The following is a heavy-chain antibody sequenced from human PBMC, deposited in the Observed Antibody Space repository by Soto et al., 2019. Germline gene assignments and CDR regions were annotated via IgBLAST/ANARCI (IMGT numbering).Heavy chain of an antibody. CDR1: GYSFTSYW. Sequence: GESLKISCKGSGYSFTSYWIGWVRQMPGRGLEWMGTVYAGDSDSRLSPAFQGQVTMSADKSIDIAYLLWSSLKASDSAIYYCARLGPHAAPDTAGYWFGLDVWGQGTTVTVSS. V-gene: IGHV5-51*01. J-gene: IGHJ6*02. CDR2: VYAGDSDS. D-gene: IGHD6-13*01. CDR3: ARLGPHAAPDTAGYWFGLDV.